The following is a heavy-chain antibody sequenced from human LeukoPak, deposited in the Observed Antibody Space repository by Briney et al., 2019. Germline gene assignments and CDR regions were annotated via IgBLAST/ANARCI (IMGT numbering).Heavy chain of an antibody. D-gene: IGHD3-10*01. V-gene: IGHV1-2*02. Sequence: GASVKVSCKASGYTFIRYFLHWVRQAPGQGLEWMGSINPNTGGTNYAQRFQGRVTMTRDTSITTAYMELSGLRSDDTAVYYCARDRSYGSGRELDYWGQGTLVTVSS. CDR2: INPNTGGT. J-gene: IGHJ4*02. CDR1: GYTFIRYF. CDR3: ARDRSYGSGRELDY.